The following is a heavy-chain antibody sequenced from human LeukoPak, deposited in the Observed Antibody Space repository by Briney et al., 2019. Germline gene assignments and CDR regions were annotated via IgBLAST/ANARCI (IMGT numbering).Heavy chain of an antibody. CDR1: GFTFSSYA. CDR2: ISGSGGST. Sequence: GGSLRLSCAASGFTFSSYAMSWVRQAPGKGLEWVSAISGSGGSTYYADSVKGRFTISRDNSKNTLYLQMNSLRAEDTAVYYCAKDQAYSGYGRLDPWGQGTLVTISS. V-gene: IGHV3-23*01. D-gene: IGHD5-12*01. CDR3: AKDQAYSGYGRLDP. J-gene: IGHJ5*02.